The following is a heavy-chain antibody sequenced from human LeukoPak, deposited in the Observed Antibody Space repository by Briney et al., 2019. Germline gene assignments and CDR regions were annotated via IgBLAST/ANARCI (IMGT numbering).Heavy chain of an antibody. Sequence: GRFLRLSCAVSGFTFDDYAMHWVRQVPGKGLEWVSGINWNSDSIGYADSVKGRFTTSRDNSKNTLYLQMNSLRAEDTAVYYCAKSGLNRFDYWGQGTLVTVSS. V-gene: IGHV3-9*01. CDR1: GFTFDDYA. D-gene: IGHD2-15*01. CDR2: INWNSDSI. CDR3: AKSGLNRFDY. J-gene: IGHJ4*02.